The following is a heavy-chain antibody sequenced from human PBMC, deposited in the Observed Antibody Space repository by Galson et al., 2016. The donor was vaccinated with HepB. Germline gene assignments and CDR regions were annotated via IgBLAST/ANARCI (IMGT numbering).Heavy chain of an antibody. D-gene: IGHD5-18*01. CDR2: IYPGDSDT. Sequence: QSGAEVKKPGESLKISCKASGYNFTTTYWITWVRQMPGKVLEWMGMIYPGDSDTRYSPPFQGQVIISVDKSISTAYLQWSSLKASDTAMYYFARPLQNSYGLDYWGQGTLVTVSS. V-gene: IGHV5-51*01. CDR3: ARPLQNSYGLDY. CDR1: GYNFTTTYW. J-gene: IGHJ4*02.